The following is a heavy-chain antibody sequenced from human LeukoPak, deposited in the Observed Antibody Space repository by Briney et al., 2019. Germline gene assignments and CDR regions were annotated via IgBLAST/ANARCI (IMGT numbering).Heavy chain of an antibody. D-gene: IGHD6-19*01. V-gene: IGHV3-7*01. Sequence: GGSLRLSCAASGFTFSNYWMTWVRQAPGKGLEWVANIKGDGSEKYSVDSVKGRFTISRDNAKNSVYLQMNSLRAEDTAVYYCAISTGYSSGWLLHWGQGTLVTVSS. CDR1: GFTFSNYW. CDR3: AISTGYSSGWLLH. CDR2: IKGDGSEK. J-gene: IGHJ4*02.